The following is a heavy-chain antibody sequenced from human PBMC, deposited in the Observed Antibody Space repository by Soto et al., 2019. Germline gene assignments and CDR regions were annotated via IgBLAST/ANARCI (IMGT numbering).Heavy chain of an antibody. CDR1: GFTYTSSA. J-gene: IGHJ6*02. V-gene: IGHV1-58*01. D-gene: IGHD6-6*01. CDR3: AATRIAAHGTGHYYGMDV. Sequence: SVKVSCKAAGFTYTSSAVQWLRQAHGQRLEWIGWIVVGSGSTYYAQKFQERVTITRDMSTSTAYMELSSLRSEDTAVYYCAATRIAAHGTGHYYGMDVWGQGTTVTVSS. CDR2: IVVGSGST.